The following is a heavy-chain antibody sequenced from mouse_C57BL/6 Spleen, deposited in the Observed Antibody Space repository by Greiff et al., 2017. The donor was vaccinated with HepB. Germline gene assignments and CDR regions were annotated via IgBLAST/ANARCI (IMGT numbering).Heavy chain of an antibody. Sequence: EVKLMESEGGLVQPGSSMKLSCTASGFTFSDYYMAWVRQVPEKGLEWVANINYDGSSTYYLDSLKSRFIISRDNAKNILYLQMSSLKSEDTATYYCARVYYDYEGGSWFAYWGQGTLVTVSA. CDR1: GFTFSDYY. V-gene: IGHV5-16*01. CDR2: INYDGSST. J-gene: IGHJ3*01. CDR3: ARVYYDYEGGSWFAY. D-gene: IGHD2-4*01.